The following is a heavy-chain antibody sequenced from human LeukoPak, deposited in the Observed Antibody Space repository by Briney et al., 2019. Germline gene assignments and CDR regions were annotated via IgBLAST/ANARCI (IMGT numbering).Heavy chain of an antibody. CDR2: MNPNSGNT. J-gene: IGHJ6*02. D-gene: IGHD2-2*01. CDR1: GYTFTSYD. V-gene: IGHV1-8*01. CDR3: ARGQDIVVVPAASNYYYYYGMDV. Sequence: ASVKVSCKASGYTFTSYDINWVRQATGQGLEWMGWMNPNSGNTGYAQKFQGRVTMTRNTSTSTAYMELSSLRSEDTAVYYCARGQDIVVVPAASNYYYYYGMDVWGQGTTVTVSS.